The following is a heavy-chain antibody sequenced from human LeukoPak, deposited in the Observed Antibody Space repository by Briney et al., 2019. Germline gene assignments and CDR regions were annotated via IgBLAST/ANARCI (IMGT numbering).Heavy chain of an antibody. CDR1: GFTFSSYA. CDR2: ISGSGYST. CDR3: ARATFSSSWNLYFDY. Sequence: GGSLRLSCAASGFTFSSYAMSWVRQAPGKGLEWVSTISGSGYSTYYADSVKGRFTILSDNSKNTVFLQMNSPRAEDTAVYYCARATFSSSWNLYFDYWGQGTPVTVSS. V-gene: IGHV3-23*01. J-gene: IGHJ4*02. D-gene: IGHD6-13*01.